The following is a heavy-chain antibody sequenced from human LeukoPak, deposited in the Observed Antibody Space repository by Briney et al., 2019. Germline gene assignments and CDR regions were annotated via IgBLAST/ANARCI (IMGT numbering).Heavy chain of an antibody. Sequence: GESLRLSCAASGFTFSSYTMNWVRQAPGKGLEWVSSISSSSSYIYYADSVKGRFTISRDNAKNSLFLQMNSLRAEDTAVYYCARGQGLQLKSGSDYWGQGTLVTVSS. D-gene: IGHD5-24*01. CDR1: GFTFSSYT. CDR3: ARGQGLQLKSGSDY. J-gene: IGHJ4*02. V-gene: IGHV3-21*01. CDR2: ISSSSSYI.